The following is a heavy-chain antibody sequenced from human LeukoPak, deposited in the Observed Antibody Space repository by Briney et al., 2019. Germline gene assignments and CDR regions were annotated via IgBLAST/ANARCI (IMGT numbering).Heavy chain of an antibody. CDR3: AGGGIAAAVLWDY. V-gene: IGHV4-38-2*02. CDR2: IYHSGST. Sequence: SETLSLTCTVSGYSISSGYYWGWIRQPPGKGLEWIGSIYHSGSTYYNPSLKSRVTISVDTSKNQFSLKLSSVTAADTAVYYCAGGGIAAAVLWDYWGQGTLVTVSS. CDR1: GYSISSGYY. J-gene: IGHJ4*02. D-gene: IGHD6-13*01.